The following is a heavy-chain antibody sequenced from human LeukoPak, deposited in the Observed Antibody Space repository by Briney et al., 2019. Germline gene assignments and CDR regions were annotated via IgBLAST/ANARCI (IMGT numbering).Heavy chain of an antibody. CDR2: ISSSGGYM. D-gene: IGHD5-12*01. J-gene: IGHJ4*02. CDR1: GFTFSSYE. V-gene: IGHV3-48*03. CDR3: ARHNGWLDY. Sequence: GGSLRLSCAASGFTFSSYEIDWARQAPEKGLEWISYISSSGGYMYADSVKGRFTISRDNAKNSLSLQMNSLRVEDTGVYYCARHNGWLDYWGQGTLVTVSS.